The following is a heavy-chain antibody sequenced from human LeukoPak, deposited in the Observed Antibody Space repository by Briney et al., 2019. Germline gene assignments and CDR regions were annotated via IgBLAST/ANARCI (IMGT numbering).Heavy chain of an antibody. J-gene: IGHJ4*02. Sequence: GASVKVSCKASGYTFTGYYMHWVRRAPGQGLEWMGWINPNSGGTNYAQKFQGRVTMTRDTSISTAYMELSSLRSDDAAVYYCAKGGITGIQNPPYFDYWGQGTLVTVSS. D-gene: IGHD1-20*01. CDR1: GYTFTGYY. V-gene: IGHV1-2*02. CDR2: INPNSGGT. CDR3: AKGGITGIQNPPYFDY.